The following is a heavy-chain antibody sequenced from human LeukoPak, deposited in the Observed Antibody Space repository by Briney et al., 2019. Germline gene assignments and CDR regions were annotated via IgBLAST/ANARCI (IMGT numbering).Heavy chain of an antibody. D-gene: IGHD1-26*01. V-gene: IGHV3-21*01. Sequence: AGGSLRLSCAASGFPFNTYTINWVRQAPGKGLEWVSSISSSGSSIYYADSVKGRFTISRDNAKNSLYLQMNSLRAEDTAVYYCAKVGATTRWFDPWGQGTLVTVSS. CDR3: AKVGATTRWFDP. J-gene: IGHJ5*02. CDR2: ISSSGSSI. CDR1: GFPFNTYT.